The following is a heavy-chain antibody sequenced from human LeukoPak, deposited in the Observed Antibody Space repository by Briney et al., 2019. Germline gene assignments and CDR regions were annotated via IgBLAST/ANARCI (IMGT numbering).Heavy chain of an antibody. V-gene: IGHV4-39*01. CDR1: DGSIRGSYYY. J-gene: IGHJ4*02. CDR3: ARLLSTMIVVAYPDY. CDR2: IYQAGRT. D-gene: IGHD3-22*01. Sequence: SETLSLTCTVSDGSIRGSYYYWGWSRQPPGRALEGIGSIYQAGRTSYSPSLKSRVTISVDTSKKQFSLKLRAVTAADTAVYYCARLLSTMIVVAYPDYWGQGTLVTVSS.